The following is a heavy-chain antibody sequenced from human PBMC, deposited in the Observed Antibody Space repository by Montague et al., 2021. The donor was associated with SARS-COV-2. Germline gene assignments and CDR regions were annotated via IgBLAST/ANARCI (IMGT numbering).Heavy chain of an antibody. Sequence: SETLSLTCTVSGGSISSSSYYWGWIRQPPGKGLEWIGSIYYSGSTYYNPSLKSRVTISVDTSKNQFSLKLTSVTAADTAVYYCARGDTAMVLFGVYYYGMDVWGQGTTVTVSS. CDR1: GGSISSSSYY. V-gene: IGHV4-39*01. CDR3: ARGDTAMVLFGVYYYGMDV. J-gene: IGHJ6*02. CDR2: IYYSGST. D-gene: IGHD5-18*01.